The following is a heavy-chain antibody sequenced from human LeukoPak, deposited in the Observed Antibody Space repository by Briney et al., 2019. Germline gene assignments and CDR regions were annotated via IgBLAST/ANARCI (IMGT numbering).Heavy chain of an antibody. Sequence: SETLSLTCTVSGGSISSSSYYWGWIRQPPGRGLEWIGSIYYSGSTYYNPSLKSRVTISVDTSKNQFSLKLSSVTAADTAVYYCARVTTVTAVYFDYWGQGTLVTVSS. D-gene: IGHD4-11*01. CDR1: GGSISSSSYY. CDR2: IYYSGST. V-gene: IGHV4-39*01. CDR3: ARVTTVTAVYFDY. J-gene: IGHJ4*02.